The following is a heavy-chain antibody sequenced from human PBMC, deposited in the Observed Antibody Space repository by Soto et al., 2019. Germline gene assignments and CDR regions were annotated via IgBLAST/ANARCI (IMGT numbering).Heavy chain of an antibody. J-gene: IGHJ1*01. CDR1: GLSFTNAW. V-gene: IGHV3-21*01. CDR3: ARARPTYDILTYFQY. Sequence: GGSLRLSCEVSGLSFTNAWMNWVRQAPGKGLEWVSCISSKYYADSVKDRFTISRDNSKNTLYLQMNSLRADDTAVYYCARARPTYDILTYFQYWGQGTLVTVSS. D-gene: IGHD3-9*01. CDR2: ISSK.